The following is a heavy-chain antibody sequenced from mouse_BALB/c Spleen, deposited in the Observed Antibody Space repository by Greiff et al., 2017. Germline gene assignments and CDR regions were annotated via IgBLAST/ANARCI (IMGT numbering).Heavy chain of an antibody. CDR2: ISSGGSYT. Sequence: EVQLVESGGDLVKPGGSLKLSCAASGFTFSSYGMSWVRQTPDKRLEWVATISSGGSYTYYPDSVKGRFTISRDNAKNTLYLQMSSLKSEDTAMYYCASRDYGSREPHYYAMDYWGQGTSVTVSS. CDR3: ASRDYGSREPHYYAMDY. V-gene: IGHV5-6*01. J-gene: IGHJ4*01. CDR1: GFTFSSYG. D-gene: IGHD1-1*01.